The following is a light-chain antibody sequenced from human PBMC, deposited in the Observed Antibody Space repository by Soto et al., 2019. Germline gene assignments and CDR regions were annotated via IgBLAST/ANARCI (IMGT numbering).Light chain of an antibody. CDR3: QQYNSYSPWT. CDR1: QSISSW. CDR2: DAS. Sequence: DIQMTQSPSTLSASVGDIVTITCRASQSISSWLAWYQQKPGKAPKLLIYDASSLESGVPSRFSGSGSGTEFILTISSLQPDDFATYYCQQYNSYSPWTFGQGTKVDIK. J-gene: IGKJ1*01. V-gene: IGKV1-5*01.